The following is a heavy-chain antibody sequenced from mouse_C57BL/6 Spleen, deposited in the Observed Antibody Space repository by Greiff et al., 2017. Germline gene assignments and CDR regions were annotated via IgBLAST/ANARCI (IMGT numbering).Heavy chain of an antibody. V-gene: IGHV1-4*01. D-gene: IGHD2-1*01. J-gene: IGHJ4*01. CDR2: INPSSGYT. CDR1: GYTFTSYT. Sequence: VKLMESGAELARPGASVKMSCKASGYTFTSYTMHWVKQRPGQGLEWIGYINPSSGYTKYNQKFKDKATLTADKSSSTAYMQLSSLTSEDSAVYYCARGIYYGNYYAMDYWGQGTSVTVSS. CDR3: ARGIYYGNYYAMDY.